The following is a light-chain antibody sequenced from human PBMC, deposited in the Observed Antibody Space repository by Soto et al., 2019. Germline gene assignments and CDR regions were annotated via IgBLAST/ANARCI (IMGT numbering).Light chain of an antibody. CDR2: KAS. CDR1: QSISSW. V-gene: IGKV1-5*03. J-gene: IGKJ1*01. CDR3: QQYNSYSQT. Sequence: DIQMTQSPSTLSPSVGDGVTITCRASQSISSWLAWYQQKPGKAPKLLIYKASSLESGVPSRFSGSGSGTEFTLTISSLQPDDFATYYCQQYNSYSQTFGQGTKVDIK.